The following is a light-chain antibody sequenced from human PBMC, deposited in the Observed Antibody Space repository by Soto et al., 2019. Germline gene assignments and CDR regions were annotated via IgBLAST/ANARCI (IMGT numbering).Light chain of an antibody. V-gene: IGLV1-40*01. CDR2: DNS. J-gene: IGLJ1*01. CDR1: SSNIGAGYD. CDR3: QSYDSSLSGSYV. Sequence: QSVLTQPPSVSGAPGQRVTTSCTGSSSNIGAGYDVHWYQQLPGTAPKLLIYDNSNRPSGVPDRFSGSKSGTSASLAITGLQAEDEADYYCQSYDSSLSGSYVFGTGTKLTVL.